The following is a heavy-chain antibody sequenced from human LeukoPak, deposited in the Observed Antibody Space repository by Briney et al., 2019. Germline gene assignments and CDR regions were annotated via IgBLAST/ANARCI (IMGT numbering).Heavy chain of an antibody. Sequence: PSETLSLTCTVSGGSISSYYWSWIRQPPGKGLERIGYIYYSGSTNYNPSLKRRVTISVDTSKNQFSLRLTSVTAADTAVYYCAKFGSTSGRGFDPWGQGTLVTVSS. D-gene: IGHD2-2*01. V-gene: IGHV4-59*08. CDR2: IYYSGST. CDR1: GGSISSYY. CDR3: AKFGSTSGRGFDP. J-gene: IGHJ5*02.